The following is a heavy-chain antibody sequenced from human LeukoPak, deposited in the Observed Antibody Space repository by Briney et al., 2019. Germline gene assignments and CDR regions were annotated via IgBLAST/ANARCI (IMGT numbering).Heavy chain of an antibody. CDR3: ATRATAGPW. Sequence: TSGTLSLTCAVSGAPITNTYWSTWVRQPPGKGLEWIGEIHDSGATNYNPSLKSRVTISLDKSKNQFSLNLASVTAADTAIYYCATRATAGPWWGQGTLVTVSS. D-gene: IGHD6-13*01. CDR2: IHDSGAT. J-gene: IGHJ4*02. CDR1: GAPITNTYW. V-gene: IGHV4-4*02.